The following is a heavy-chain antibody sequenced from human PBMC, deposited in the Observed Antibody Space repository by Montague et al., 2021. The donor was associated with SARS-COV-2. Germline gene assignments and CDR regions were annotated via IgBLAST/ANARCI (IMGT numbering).Heavy chain of an antibody. V-gene: IGHV3-11*01. CDR1: GLPFSDYY. CDR3: ARDGGIAAAGIFDP. CDR2: ISDTGTPI. D-gene: IGHD6-13*01. Sequence: SLSLSFSASGLPFSDYYMAWIRQAPGKGLEWVSYISDTGTPISYADSVKGRFTISRDKGNNSLYLLLNSLRAEDTAVYYCARDGGIAAAGIFDPWGQGTLVTVSS. J-gene: IGHJ5*02.